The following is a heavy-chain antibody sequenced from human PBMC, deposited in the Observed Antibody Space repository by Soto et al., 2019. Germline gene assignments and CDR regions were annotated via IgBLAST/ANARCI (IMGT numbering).Heavy chain of an antibody. Sequence: GASVKVSCKASGGTLSSYAISWVRQAPGQGLEWMGGIIPIFGTANYAQKFQGRVTITADKSTSTAYMELSSLRSEDTAVYYCARGQPHYDSRPDCMDVWGQGTTVTVSS. CDR3: ARGQPHYDSRPDCMDV. CDR2: IIPIFGTA. V-gene: IGHV1-69*06. CDR1: GGTLSSYA. J-gene: IGHJ6*02. D-gene: IGHD3-22*01.